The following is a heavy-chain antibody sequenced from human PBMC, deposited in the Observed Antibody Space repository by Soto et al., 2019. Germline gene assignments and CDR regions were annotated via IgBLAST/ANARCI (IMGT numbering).Heavy chain of an antibody. V-gene: IGHV3-33*01. J-gene: IGHJ6*01. D-gene: IGHD6-6*01. CDR3: AREGGSSQPDYYYYYGMDV. CDR1: GFTFSSYG. Sequence: GGALRLSCAASGFTFSSYGMHWVRQAPGKGLEWVAVIWYDGSNKYYADSVKGRFTISRDNSKNTLYLQMNSLRAEDTAVYYCAREGGSSQPDYYYYYGMDVWGQGTTVTVSS. CDR2: IWYDGSNK.